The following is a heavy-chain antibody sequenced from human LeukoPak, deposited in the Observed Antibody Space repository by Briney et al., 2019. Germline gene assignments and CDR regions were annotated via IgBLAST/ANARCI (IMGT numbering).Heavy chain of an antibody. V-gene: IGHV3-23*01. Sequence: GRSLRLSCAASGFTFSSYAMSWVRQAPGKGLEWVSAITASGGSTYYADSVKGRFTISRDNSKNTLYLQMSSLRAEDTAVFYCAKRGTPLPYYDYWGQGALVTVSS. D-gene: IGHD1-1*01. CDR1: GFTFSSYA. J-gene: IGHJ4*02. CDR3: AKRGTPLPYYDY. CDR2: ITASGGST.